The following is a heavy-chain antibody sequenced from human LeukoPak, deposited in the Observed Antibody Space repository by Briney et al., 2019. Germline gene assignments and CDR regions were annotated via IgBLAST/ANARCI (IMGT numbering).Heavy chain of an antibody. Sequence: ASVKVSCKASGYTFTGYYMHWVRQAPGQGLEWMGWINPNSGGTNYAQKFQGRVTMTRDTSISTAYMELSRLRSDDTAVYYCARNQVDTAMALIDYWGQGTLVTVSS. D-gene: IGHD5-18*01. V-gene: IGHV1-2*02. CDR2: INPNSGGT. J-gene: IGHJ4*02. CDR1: GYTFTGYY. CDR3: ARNQVDTAMALIDY.